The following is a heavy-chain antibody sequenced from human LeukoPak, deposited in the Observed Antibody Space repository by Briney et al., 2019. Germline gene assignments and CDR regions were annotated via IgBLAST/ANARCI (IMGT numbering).Heavy chain of an antibody. CDR1: GFTFSSYW. D-gene: IGHD6-19*01. CDR2: IKQDGSEK. CDR3: ARDRQWLVLSAFDI. J-gene: IGHJ3*02. Sequence: GGSLRLSCAASGFTFSSYWMSWVRQAPGKGLEWVANIKQDGSEKYYVDSVKGRFTISRDNAKSSLYLQMNSLRAEDTAVYYCARDRQWLVLSAFDIWGQGTMVTVSS. V-gene: IGHV3-7*01.